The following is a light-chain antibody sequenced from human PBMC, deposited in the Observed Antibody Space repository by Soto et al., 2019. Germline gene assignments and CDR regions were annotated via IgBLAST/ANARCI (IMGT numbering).Light chain of an antibody. CDR3: PQPSSRPLP. CDR1: HSVSSSY. J-gene: IGKJ4*01. CDR2: DAS. V-gene: IGKV3-11*01. Sequence: VLSHSPATLSFSPGEIATLSFRASHSVSSSYLAWYQHKPGQAPRLLIYDASHRATGIPARFGGSGSGTDFTLTISNLEPEDFAVYYCPQPSSRPLPFGGRTKPDIK.